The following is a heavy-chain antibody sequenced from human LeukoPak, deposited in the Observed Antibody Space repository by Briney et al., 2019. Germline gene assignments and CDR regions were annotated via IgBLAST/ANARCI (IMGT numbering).Heavy chain of an antibody. CDR1: GFSFSTYW. J-gene: IGHJ4*02. D-gene: IGHD5-18*01. CDR3: AEAPLGLWPLYYFDY. Sequence: GGSLRLSCAASGFSFSTYWMNWVRQAPGKGLVWVSRINSDGSSTSYADSVKGRFTISRDNSKNTLYLQMNSLRAEDTAVYYCAEAPLGLWPLYYFDYWGQGTLVTVSS. CDR2: INSDGSST. V-gene: IGHV3-74*01.